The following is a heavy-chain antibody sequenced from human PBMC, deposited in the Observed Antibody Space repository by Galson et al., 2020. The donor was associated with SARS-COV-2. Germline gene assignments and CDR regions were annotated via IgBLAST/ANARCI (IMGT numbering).Heavy chain of an antibody. CDR1: GFLFTNHG. J-gene: IGHJ6*01. V-gene: IGHV3-30*18. CDR3: AKDQSYYYYGVDV. Sequence: GGSLRLSCAVSGFLFTNHGMHWVRQAPGKGLEWVAGISHDRGNKYQADSVKGRFTISRDDSKNTLYLQMDSLRPEDTAVYFCAKDQSYYYYGVDVWGQGTTVTVSS. CDR2: ISHDRGNK.